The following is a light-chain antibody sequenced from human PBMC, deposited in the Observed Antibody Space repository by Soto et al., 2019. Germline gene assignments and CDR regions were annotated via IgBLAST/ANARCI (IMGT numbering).Light chain of an antibody. CDR1: QSVSSSY. CDR2: GAS. Sequence: EIVFTQSPGTLSLSPEERATLSCRASQSVSSSYLAWYQQKPGQAPRLLIYGASSRATGIPDRFSGSGSGTDFTLTISRLEPEDFAVYYCQQYGSSPQTFGQGTKVDI. V-gene: IGKV3-20*01. CDR3: QQYGSSPQT. J-gene: IGKJ1*01.